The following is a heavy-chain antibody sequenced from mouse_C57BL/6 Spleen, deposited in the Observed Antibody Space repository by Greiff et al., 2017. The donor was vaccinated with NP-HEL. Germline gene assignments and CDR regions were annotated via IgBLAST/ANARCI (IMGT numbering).Heavy chain of an antibody. D-gene: IGHD1-1*01. V-gene: IGHV1-15*01. Sequence: VQLQQSGAELVRPGASVTLSCKASGYTFTDYEMHWVKQTPVHGLEWIGAIDPETGGTAYNQKFKGKAILTADKSSSTAYIELLTLTSEDSAVDDCTRAYAFAYWGQGTLVTVSS. J-gene: IGHJ3*01. CDR2: IDPETGGT. CDR3: TRAYAFAY. CDR1: GYTFTDYE.